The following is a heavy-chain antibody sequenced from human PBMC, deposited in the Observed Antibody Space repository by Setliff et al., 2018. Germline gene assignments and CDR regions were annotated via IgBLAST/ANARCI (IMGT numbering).Heavy chain of an antibody. CDR3: ARSSPDGYNLGYYYYGMDV. CDR1: GGTFSSYA. J-gene: IGHJ6*02. Sequence: GASVKVSCKASGGTFSSYAISWVRQAPGQGLEWMGGIIPILGIANYAQKFQGRVTITADESTSTAYMELSSLRSEDTAVYYCARSSPDGYNLGYYYYGMDVWGQGTTVTV. CDR2: IIPILGIA. V-gene: IGHV1-69*10. D-gene: IGHD5-12*01.